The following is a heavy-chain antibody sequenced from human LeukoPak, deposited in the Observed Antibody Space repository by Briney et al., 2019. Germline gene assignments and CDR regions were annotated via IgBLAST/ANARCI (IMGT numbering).Heavy chain of an antibody. CDR3: AREGSDYGDYAQYFQH. J-gene: IGHJ1*01. V-gene: IGHV3-20*04. CDR1: GFTFSSYS. Sequence: PGGSLRLSCAASGFTFSSYSMNWVRQAPGKGLEWVSGINWNGGSAGYADSVKGRFTISRDNAKNSLYLQMNSLRAEDTALYYCAREGSDYGDYAQYFQHWGQGTLVTVSS. CDR2: INWNGGSA. D-gene: IGHD4-17*01.